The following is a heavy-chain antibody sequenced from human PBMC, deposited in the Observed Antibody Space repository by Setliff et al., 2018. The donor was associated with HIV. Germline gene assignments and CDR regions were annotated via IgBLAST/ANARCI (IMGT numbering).Heavy chain of an antibody. CDR3: ARAQMHRGVVSWSLYYFDY. CDR1: GGSISSSSYY. V-gene: IGHV4-39*07. Sequence: SETLSLTCTVSGGSISSSSYYWGWIRQPPGKGLEWIGYIYENAYAHYTVSLRSRVTVSMDTSKNQFSLTLRSVTAADRAVYYCARAQMHRGVVSWSLYYFDYWGQGALVTVSS. D-gene: IGHD3-10*01. CDR2: IYENAYA. J-gene: IGHJ4*02.